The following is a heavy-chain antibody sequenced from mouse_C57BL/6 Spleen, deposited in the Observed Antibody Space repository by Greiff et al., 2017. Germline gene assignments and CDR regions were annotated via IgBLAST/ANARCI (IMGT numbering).Heavy chain of an antibody. J-gene: IGHJ2*01. D-gene: IGHD2-4*01. Sequence: VHVKQSGPELVKPGASVKISCKASGYTFTDYYMNWVKQSHGKSLEWIGDINPNNGGTSYNQKFKGKATLTVDKSSSTAYMELRSLTSEDSAVYYCARREGTTMITTNYFDYWCQGTTLTVSS. CDR3: ARREGTTMITTNYFDY. CDR1: GYTFTDYY. CDR2: INPNNGGT. V-gene: IGHV1-26*01.